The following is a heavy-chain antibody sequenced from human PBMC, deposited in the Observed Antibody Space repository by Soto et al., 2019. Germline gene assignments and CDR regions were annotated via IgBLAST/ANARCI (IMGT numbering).Heavy chain of an antibody. CDR3: ARWTLRRRVPAAMRRGSYYYGMDV. J-gene: IGHJ6*02. D-gene: IGHD2-2*01. V-gene: IGHV4-31*03. CDR1: GGSISSGGYY. Sequence: QVQLQESGPGLVKPSQTLSLTCTVSGGSISSGGYYWSWIRQHPGKGLEWIGYIYYSGSTYYNPSLKSRVTISVDTSKNQFSLKLSSVTAADTAVYYCARWTLRRRVPAAMRRGSYYYGMDVWGQGTTVTVSS. CDR2: IYYSGST.